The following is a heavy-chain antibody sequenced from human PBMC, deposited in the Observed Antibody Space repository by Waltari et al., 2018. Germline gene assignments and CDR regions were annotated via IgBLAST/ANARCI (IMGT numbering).Heavy chain of an antibody. Sequence: EVQLLESGGDLVQPGGSLRLACAAYGITFSNYAINWVRLAPGTGLGWVSAISVSDGTYYADSVKGRFTISRDTSKNTVYLQMNGLRAEDTAVYYCATPFYNWDDPLHSWGQGTLVTVSS. CDR2: ISVSDGT. CDR3: ATPFYNWDDPLHS. CDR1: GITFSNYA. D-gene: IGHD1-20*01. J-gene: IGHJ4*02. V-gene: IGHV3-23*01.